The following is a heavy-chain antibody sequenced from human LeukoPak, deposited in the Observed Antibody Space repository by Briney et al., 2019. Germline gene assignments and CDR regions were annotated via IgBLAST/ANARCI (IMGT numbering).Heavy chain of an antibody. V-gene: IGHV1-69*13. CDR1: GGTFSSYA. J-gene: IGHJ6*02. CDR3: ARELIAAATYYYYYYGMDV. Sequence: SVTVSCTASGGTFSSYAISWVRQAPGQGLEWMGGIIPIFGTANYAQKFQGRVTITADESTSTAYMELSSLRSEDTAVYYCARELIAAATYYYYYYGMDVWGQGTTVTVSS. CDR2: IIPIFGTA. D-gene: IGHD6-13*01.